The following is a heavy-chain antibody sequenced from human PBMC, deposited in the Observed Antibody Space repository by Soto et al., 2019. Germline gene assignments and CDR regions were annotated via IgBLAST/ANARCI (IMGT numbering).Heavy chain of an antibody. CDR2: ISGTWVAELAGTGDST. D-gene: IGHD1-1*01. J-gene: IGHJ4*02. CDR3: SEGLVEGTMRYLFDY. CDR1: GSTFRNFG. V-gene: IGHV3-23*01. Sequence: EVQLLESGGGSVQPGASLRLSCVGAGSTFRNFGMNWVRQVPGKGLEWVASISGTWVAELAGTGDSTYYIDSVRGRFTMYRGNSRNTVSLHMNNLRVEDTAVYYCSEGLVEGTMRYLFDYWGPGTLVTVSS.